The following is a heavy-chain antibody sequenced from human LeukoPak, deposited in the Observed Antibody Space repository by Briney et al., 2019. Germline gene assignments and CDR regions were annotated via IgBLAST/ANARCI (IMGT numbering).Heavy chain of an antibody. D-gene: IGHD2-2*01. CDR3: ARTGFSSYYFYMDV. Sequence: PSETLSLTCTVSGGSISSYYWSWIRQPAGKGLECVGRIYTSGSTNYNPSLKSRVTMSVDTSKNQFSLKLSSVTAADTAVYYCARTGFSSYYFYMDVWGEGTTVTVSS. V-gene: IGHV4-4*07. CDR1: GGSISSYY. J-gene: IGHJ6*03. CDR2: IYTSGST.